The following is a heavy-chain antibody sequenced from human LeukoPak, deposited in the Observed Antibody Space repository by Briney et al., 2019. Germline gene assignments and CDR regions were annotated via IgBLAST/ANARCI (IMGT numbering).Heavy chain of an antibody. D-gene: IGHD2-15*01. CDR2: ISDNGGST. CDR3: AKDEYCSGGSCYSDAFDI. J-gene: IGHJ3*02. CDR1: GFTFSSYA. V-gene: IGHV3-23*01. Sequence: GGSLRLSCAASGFTFSSYAMSWVRQAPGEGLEWVSGISDNGGSTYSADSVKGRFTISRDNSKNTLYLQMNSLRAEDTAVYYCAKDEYCSGGSCYSDAFDIWGQGTMVIVSS.